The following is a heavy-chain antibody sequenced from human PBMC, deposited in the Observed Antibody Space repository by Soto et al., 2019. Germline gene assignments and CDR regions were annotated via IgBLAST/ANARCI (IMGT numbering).Heavy chain of an antibody. CDR1: GFTFSSYG. CDR2: ISYDGSNK. CDR3: AKGSTVVVAATGIDY. V-gene: IGHV3-30*18. J-gene: IGHJ4*02. Sequence: QVQLVESGGGVVQPGRSLRLSCAASGFTFSSYGMHWVRQAPGKGLEWVAVISYDGSNKYYADSVKGRFTISRDNSKNTLYLQMNSLRAEDTAVYYCAKGSTVVVAATGIDYWGQGTLVTVSS. D-gene: IGHD2-15*01.